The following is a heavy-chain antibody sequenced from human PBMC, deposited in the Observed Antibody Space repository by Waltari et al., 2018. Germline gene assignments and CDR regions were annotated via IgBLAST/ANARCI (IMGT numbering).Heavy chain of an antibody. Sequence: QVQLVQSGAEVKKPGASVKVSCTASGYPFTSYDLNWVRQATGPGLEWMGWMNPNSGNTGYAQKFQGRVTMTRNTSISTAYMELSSLRSEDTAVYYCARGHYYYDSSGDWFDPWGQGTLVTVSS. CDR3: ARGHYYYDSSGDWFDP. D-gene: IGHD3-22*01. CDR1: GYPFTSYD. J-gene: IGHJ5*02. V-gene: IGHV1-8*01. CDR2: MNPNSGNT.